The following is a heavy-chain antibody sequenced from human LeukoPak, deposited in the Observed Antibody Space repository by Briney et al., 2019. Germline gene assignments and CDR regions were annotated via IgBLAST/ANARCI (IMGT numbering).Heavy chain of an antibody. D-gene: IGHD6-13*01. V-gene: IGHV4-34*01. CDR2: INHSGSS. Sequence: SETLSLTCAVYGGSVSSYYLSWIRQPPGKGLEWSGEINHSGSSNYDPSLKSRVTISVDTSKTQFSLKLRSVTAADTALYYCARSIGSSWYTPLLHHWGQGTLVTVSS. J-gene: IGHJ4*02. CDR3: ARSIGSSWYTPLLHH. CDR1: GGSVSSYY.